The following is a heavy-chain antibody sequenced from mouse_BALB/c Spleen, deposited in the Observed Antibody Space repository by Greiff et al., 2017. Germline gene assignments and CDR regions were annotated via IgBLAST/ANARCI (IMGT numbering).Heavy chain of an antibody. J-gene: IGHJ1*01. CDR1: GFTFSSYG. CDR3: ARDGHYYGSSYWYFDV. D-gene: IGHD1-1*01. Sequence: EVNLVESGGGLVQPGGSLKLSCAASGFTFSSYGMSWVRQTPDKRLELVATINSNGGSTYYPDSVKGRFTISRDNAKNTLYLQMSSLKSEDTAMYYCARDGHYYGSSYWYFDVWGAGTTVTVSS. V-gene: IGHV5-6-3*01. CDR2: INSNGGST.